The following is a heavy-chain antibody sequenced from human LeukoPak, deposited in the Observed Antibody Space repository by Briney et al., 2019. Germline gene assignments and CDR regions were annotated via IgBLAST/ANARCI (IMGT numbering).Heavy chain of an antibody. J-gene: IGHJ4*02. CDR3: ARGSILTGYYNVPIDY. Sequence: GASVTVSCKASGYTFTSYDINWVRQATGQGLEWMGWMNPNSGNTGYAQKFQGRVTMTRNTSISTAYMELSSLRSEDTAVYYCARGSILTGYYNVPIDYWGQGTLVTVSS. CDR1: GYTFTSYD. CDR2: MNPNSGNT. V-gene: IGHV1-8*01. D-gene: IGHD3-9*01.